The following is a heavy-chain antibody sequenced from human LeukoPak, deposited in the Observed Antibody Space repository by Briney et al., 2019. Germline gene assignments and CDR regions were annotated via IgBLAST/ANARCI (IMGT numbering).Heavy chain of an antibody. J-gene: IGHJ3*02. CDR2: IIPIFGTA. V-gene: IGHV1-69*05. D-gene: IGHD6-25*01. Sequence: SVKVSCKASGGTFSSYAISWVRQAPGQGLEWMGRIIPIFGTANYAQKFQGRVTITTDESTSTAYMELSSLRSGDTAVYYCARPRGIVAGDAFDIWGQGTMVAVSS. CDR3: ARPRGIVAGDAFDI. CDR1: GGTFSSYA.